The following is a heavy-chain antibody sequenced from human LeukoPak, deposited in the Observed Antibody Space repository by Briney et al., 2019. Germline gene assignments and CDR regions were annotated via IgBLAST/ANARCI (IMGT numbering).Heavy chain of an antibody. J-gene: IGHJ4*02. CDR1: GFTFSRYG. Sequence: GGSLRLSCAASGFTFSRYGMSWVRQAPGKGLEWVSGINWNGGSTGYADSVKGRFTISRDNAKNSLYLQMNSLRAEDTALYYCAKDLYCTNGVCFPTDYWGQGTLVTVSS. CDR3: AKDLYCTNGVCFPTDY. D-gene: IGHD2-8*01. V-gene: IGHV3-20*04. CDR2: INWNGGST.